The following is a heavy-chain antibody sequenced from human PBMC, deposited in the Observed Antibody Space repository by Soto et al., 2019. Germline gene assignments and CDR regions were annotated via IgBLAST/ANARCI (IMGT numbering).Heavy chain of an antibody. J-gene: IGHJ4*02. Sequence: GGSLRLSSAASGFTFSSYAMSWVRQAPGKGLEWVSAISGSGGSTYYADSVKGRFTISRDNSKNTLYLKMNSLRAEDTAVYYCAKRRQLALFDYWGQGTLVTVSS. CDR3: AKRRQLALFDY. CDR1: GFTFSSYA. V-gene: IGHV3-23*01. CDR2: ISGSGGST. D-gene: IGHD6-6*01.